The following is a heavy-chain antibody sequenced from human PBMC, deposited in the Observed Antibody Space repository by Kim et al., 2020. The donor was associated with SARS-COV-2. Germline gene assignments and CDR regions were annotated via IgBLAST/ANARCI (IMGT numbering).Heavy chain of an antibody. J-gene: IGHJ4*02. CDR2: ISGSGGST. CDR3: AKDEAPRAPYGSGIYWWRGEAFVY. D-gene: IGHD3-10*01. V-gene: IGHV3-23*01. Sequence: GGSLRLSCAASGFTFSSYAMSWVRQAPGKGLEWVSAISGSGGSTYYADSVKGRFTISRDNSKNTLYLQMNSLRAEDTAVYYCAKDEAPRAPYGSGIYWWRGEAFVYWGQRALVSASS. CDR1: GFTFSSYA.